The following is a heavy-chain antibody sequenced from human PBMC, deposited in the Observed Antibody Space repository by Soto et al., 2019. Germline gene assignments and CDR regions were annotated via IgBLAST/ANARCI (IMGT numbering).Heavy chain of an antibody. D-gene: IGHD5-18*01. CDR1: GFTFSIYW. CDR2: IKQDGSEK. V-gene: IGHV3-7*03. CDR3: AREGYSYYYYYYGMDV. J-gene: IGHJ6*02. Sequence: GGSLRLSCAASGFTFSIYWMSWVRHAPGKGLEWVANIKQDGSEKYYVDSVKGRFTISRDNAKNSLYLQMNSLRAEDTAVYYCAREGYSYYYYYYGMDVWGQGTTVTVSS.